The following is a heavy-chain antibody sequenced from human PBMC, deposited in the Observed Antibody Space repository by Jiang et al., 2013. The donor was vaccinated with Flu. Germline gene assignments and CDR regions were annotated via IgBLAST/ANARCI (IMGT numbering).Heavy chain of an antibody. D-gene: IGHD2-15*01. CDR1: GFSVSSYW. V-gene: IGHV3-7*03. CDR3: ARGFCSGGSCYSSDY. CDR2: IKRNGSEK. J-gene: IGHJ4*02. Sequence: GLVQPGGSLRLSCAVSGFSVSSYWMSWVRQAPGKGLEWVANIKRNGSEKYYVDSVKGRFTISRDNAKNSLFLQMNSLRADDTAVYYCARGFCSGGSCYSSDYWGQ.